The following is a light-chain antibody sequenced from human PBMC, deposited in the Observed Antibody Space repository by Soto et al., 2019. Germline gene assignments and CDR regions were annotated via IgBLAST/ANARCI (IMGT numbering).Light chain of an antibody. CDR2: DNS. V-gene: IGLV1-40*01. CDR1: RSNIGTCFE. Sequence: QSVLTQPPSVSGAPGQRVTISCTGGRSNIGTCFEVQWYQQLPGSAPKLLIYDNSYRPSGVPDRFSGSKSGTSASLAITGLQAEDEADYYCQSYDSSLSGPVFGGGTKLTVL. J-gene: IGLJ3*02. CDR3: QSYDSSLSGPV.